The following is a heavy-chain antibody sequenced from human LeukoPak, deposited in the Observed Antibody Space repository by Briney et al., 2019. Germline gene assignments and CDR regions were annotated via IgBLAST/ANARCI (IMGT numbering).Heavy chain of an antibody. CDR1: GFKFSSDW. V-gene: IGHV3-7*01. J-gene: IGHJ4*02. D-gene: IGHD4-17*01. Sequence: GGSLRLSCAASGFKFSSDWMSWVRQAPGEGLEWVANIKQDGSEKYYVDSVKGRFTISRDNAKNSLYLQMNSLRAEDTAVYYCAREGPSVTPYYWGQGTLVTVSS. CDR2: IKQDGSEK. CDR3: AREGPSVTPYY.